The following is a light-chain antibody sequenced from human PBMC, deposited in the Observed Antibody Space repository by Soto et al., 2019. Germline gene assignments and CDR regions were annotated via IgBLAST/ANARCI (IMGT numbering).Light chain of an antibody. CDR1: SNNY. CDR2: DVT. Sequence: QSALTQPRSVSGSPGQSVTISCTGISNNYVSWYQHHPGKVPKVIVHDVTFRPLGVSDRFSGSRSGNTASMVISGLRAEDDVDYYCCSYFGTGAEVVFGGGTKVTVL. J-gene: IGLJ2*01. CDR3: CSYFGTGAEVV. V-gene: IGLV2-11*01.